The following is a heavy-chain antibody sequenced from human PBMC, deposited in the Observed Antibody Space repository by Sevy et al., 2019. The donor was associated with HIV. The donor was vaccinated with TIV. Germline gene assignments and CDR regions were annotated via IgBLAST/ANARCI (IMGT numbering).Heavy chain of an antibody. J-gene: IGHJ4*02. CDR2: IRYDGSNK. Sequence: GGSLRLSCAASGFTFSSYGMHWVRQAPGKGLEWVAFIRYDGSNKYYADSVKGRFTISRDNSKNTLYLQMNSLRAEDTAVYYCAKDVRFLEWLLNSGNYFDYWGPGTLVTVSS. CDR1: GFTFSSYG. V-gene: IGHV3-30*02. D-gene: IGHD3-3*01. CDR3: AKDVRFLEWLLNSGNYFDY.